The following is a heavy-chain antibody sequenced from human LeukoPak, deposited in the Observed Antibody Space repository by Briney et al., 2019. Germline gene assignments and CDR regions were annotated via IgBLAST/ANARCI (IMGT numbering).Heavy chain of an antibody. D-gene: IGHD2/OR15-2a*01. CDR3: AKDSLRYSAEYSFDI. CDR1: GFTFSSYA. Sequence: GGSLRLSCAASGFTFSSYAMSWVRQAPGKGLEWVSAIVGSGSSTKYADSVKGRLTISRDNSKNTLYLQMNSLRAEDTAVYYCAKDSLRYSAEYSFDIWGQGTMVTVSS. J-gene: IGHJ3*02. CDR2: IVGSGSST. V-gene: IGHV3-23*01.